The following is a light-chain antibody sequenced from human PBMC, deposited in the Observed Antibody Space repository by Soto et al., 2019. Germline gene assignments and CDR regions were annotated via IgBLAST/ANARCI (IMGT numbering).Light chain of an antibody. Sequence: IPMTPSPSSLFAFLGHRVTNTCQASQNINNYLNWYKQKPGRAPNLLIYDASNLEAGVPSRFRGSGSGTDFTFTIRRLKPEDIATYYCQQYENIPTFGQGTKVDIK. CDR2: DAS. CDR3: QQYENIPT. J-gene: IGKJ5*01. V-gene: IGKV1-33*01. CDR1: QNINNY.